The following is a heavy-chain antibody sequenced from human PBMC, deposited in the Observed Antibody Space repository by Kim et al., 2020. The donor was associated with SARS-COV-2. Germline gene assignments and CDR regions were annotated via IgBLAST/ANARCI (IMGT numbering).Heavy chain of an antibody. CDR1: GGSISSYY. J-gene: IGHJ6*01. CDR3: ARRSTFYDSSEHYYYYGM. D-gene: IGHD3-22*01. CDR2: IYYSGST. V-gene: IGHV4-59*08. Sequence: SETLSLTCTVSGGSISSYYWSWIRQPPGKGLEWIGYIYYSGSTNYNPSLKSRVTISIDTSKNQFSLKLSSVTAADTAVYYCARRSTFYDSSEHYYYYGM.